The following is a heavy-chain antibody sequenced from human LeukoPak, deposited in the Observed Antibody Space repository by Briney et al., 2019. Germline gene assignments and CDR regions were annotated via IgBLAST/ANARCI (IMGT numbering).Heavy chain of an antibody. D-gene: IGHD1-26*01. CDR2: INPNSGGT. CDR3: ARGKVGAIPNWFDP. CDR1: GYTFTIYY. V-gene: IGHV1-2*02. Sequence: ASVKVSCKASGYTFTIYYIHWVRQAPGQGLEWMGWINPNSGGTNYAQKFQGRVTMTRDTSISTAYMELSRLRSDDTAVYYCARGKVGAIPNWFDPWGQGTLVTVSS. J-gene: IGHJ5*02.